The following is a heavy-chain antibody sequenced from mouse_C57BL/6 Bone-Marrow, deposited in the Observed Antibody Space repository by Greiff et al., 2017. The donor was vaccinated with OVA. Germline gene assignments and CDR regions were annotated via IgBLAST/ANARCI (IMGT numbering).Heavy chain of an antibody. CDR3: ARSFYVDYFDY. J-gene: IGHJ2*01. D-gene: IGHD1-1*01. CDR1: GYSITSGYY. Sequence: DVKLQESGPGLVKPSQSLSLTCSVTGYSITSGYYWNWIRQFPGNKLEWMGYISYDGSNNYNPSLKNRISITRDTSKNQFFLKLNSVTTEDTATYYCARSFYVDYFDYWGQGTTLTVSS. V-gene: IGHV3-6*01. CDR2: ISYDGSN.